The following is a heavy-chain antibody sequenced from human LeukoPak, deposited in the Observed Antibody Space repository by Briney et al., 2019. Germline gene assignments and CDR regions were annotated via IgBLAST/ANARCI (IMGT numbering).Heavy chain of an antibody. CDR2: IRYDGSDK. CDR3: AKGGSQGGSYLFDY. D-gene: IGHD1-26*01. CDR1: GFTFSSYG. V-gene: IGHV3-30*02. Sequence: GGSLRLSCAASGFTFSSYGMHWVRQAPGKGLEWVAFIRYDGSDKYYADSVKGRFTISRDNSKNTLYLQMNSLRAEDTAVYYCAKGGSQGGSYLFDYWGQGTLVTVSS. J-gene: IGHJ4*02.